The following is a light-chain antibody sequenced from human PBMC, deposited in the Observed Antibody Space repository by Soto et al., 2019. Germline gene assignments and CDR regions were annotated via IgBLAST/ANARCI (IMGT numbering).Light chain of an antibody. CDR1: QGISSY. CDR2: AAS. J-gene: IGKJ1*01. V-gene: IGKV1-39*01. CDR3: QQSYSAPWT. Sequence: IQLTHSPSSLSASVGDRVTITCRASQGISSYLAWYQQKPGKAPNLLIYAASSLQSGIPSRFSGSGSETDFTLTISSLQPEDFATYYCQQSYSAPWTFGQGTKVDIK.